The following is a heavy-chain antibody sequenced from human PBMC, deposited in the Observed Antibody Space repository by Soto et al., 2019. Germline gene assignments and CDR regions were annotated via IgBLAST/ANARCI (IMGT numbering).Heavy chain of an antibody. V-gene: IGHV3-23*01. J-gene: IGHJ5*01. CDR1: GFTFGSFA. CDR2: ISGSGGST. CDR3: QKIISFSYGFDY. Sequence: GGAQRVSCEASGFTFGSFAMNWVRQAPGKGLEWVSAISGSGGSTYYADSVKGRFTISRDNSKNTLYLQMNSLRAEDTAVYYCQKIISFSYGFDYRG. D-gene: IGHD3-10*01.